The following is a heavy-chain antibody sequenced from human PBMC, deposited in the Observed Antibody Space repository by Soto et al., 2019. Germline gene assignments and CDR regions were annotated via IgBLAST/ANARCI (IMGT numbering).Heavy chain of an antibody. V-gene: IGHV4-59*08. D-gene: IGHD3-10*01. J-gene: IGHJ6*03. Sequence: SETLSLTCTVSGGSISSYYWSWIRQPPGKGLEWIGYIYYSGSTNYNPSLKSRVTISVDTSKNQFSLKLSSVTAADTAVYYCARLGYYYGSGNLYCYYYMDVWGKGTTVTVSS. CDR1: GGSISSYY. CDR2: IYYSGST. CDR3: ARLGYYYGSGNLYCYYYMDV.